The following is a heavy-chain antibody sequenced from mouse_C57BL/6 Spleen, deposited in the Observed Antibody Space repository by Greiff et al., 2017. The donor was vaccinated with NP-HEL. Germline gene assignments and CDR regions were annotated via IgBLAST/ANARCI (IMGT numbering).Heavy chain of an antibody. CDR3: AYLLSNYGRYVDY. CDR1: GYTFTGYW. J-gene: IGHJ4*01. D-gene: IGHD1-1*01. Sequence: VQLQQSGAELMKPGASVKLSCKATGYTFTGYWIEWVKQRPGHGLEWIGEILPGSGSTNYNEKFKGKATFTADTSSNTAYMQLSSLTTEDSAIYDSAYLLSNYGRYVDYWGQGTSVTVSS. V-gene: IGHV1-9*01. CDR2: ILPGSGST.